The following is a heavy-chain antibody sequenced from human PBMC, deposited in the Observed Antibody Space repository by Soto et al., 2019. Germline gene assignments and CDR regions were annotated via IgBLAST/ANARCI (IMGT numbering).Heavy chain of an antibody. CDR1: GGSISSGGYY. D-gene: IGHD2-15*01. CDR3: ARVESGYCSGGSCGTLERFDY. V-gene: IGHV4-31*03. Sequence: QVQLQESGPGLVKPSQTLSLTFTVSGGSISSGGYYWSWIRQHPGKGLEWIGYIYYSGSTYYNPSLKSRVTISVDTSKNQFSLKLSSVTAADTAVYYCARVESGYCSGGSCGTLERFDYWCQGTLVTVSS. CDR2: IYYSGST. J-gene: IGHJ4*02.